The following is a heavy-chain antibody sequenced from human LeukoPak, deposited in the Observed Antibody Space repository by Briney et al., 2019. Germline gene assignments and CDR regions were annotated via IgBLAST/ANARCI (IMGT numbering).Heavy chain of an antibody. CDR1: GDSLSSDSAA. CDR2: TYYRSKWYN. Sequence: SQTLSLTCALSGDSLSSDSAAWDWVRQSPSSGLEWLGRTYYRSKWYNDYAVSVKSRITINPDTSKNQFSLQLNSVTPEDTAVYYCARERKLGYDAFDIWGQGTMVTVSS. J-gene: IGHJ3*02. CDR3: ARERKLGYDAFDI. D-gene: IGHD7-27*01. V-gene: IGHV6-1*01.